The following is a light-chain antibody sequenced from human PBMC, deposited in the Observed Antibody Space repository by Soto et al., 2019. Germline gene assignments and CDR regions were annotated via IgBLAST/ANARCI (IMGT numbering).Light chain of an antibody. V-gene: IGLV4-69*01. CDR2: LNSGGSH. CDR1: SGHTTYD. CDR3: QTWGTAIHAV. Sequence: QSVLTQSPSASASLGASVQLTCTLSSGHTTYDIAWHQQQPGKGPRFLMRLNSGGSHIKGDGIPDRFSGSSSGAERYLTISSLQSEDEAAYYCQTWGTAIHAVFGGGTQADRP. J-gene: IGLJ7*01.